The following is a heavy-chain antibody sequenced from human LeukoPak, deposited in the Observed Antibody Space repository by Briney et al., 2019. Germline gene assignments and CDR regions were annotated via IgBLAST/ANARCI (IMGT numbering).Heavy chain of an antibody. CDR2: IKSDGITI. J-gene: IGHJ5*02. D-gene: IGHD5-12*01. Sequence: GGSLRLSCAASGFTFSNYMMHWVRQAPGKGLVWVSRIKSDGITITYADSVKGRFTISRDNAKNTLYLQMNSLGAEDTAVYYCARDPRNIGLAPWGQGTLVTVSS. CDR1: GFTFSNYM. V-gene: IGHV3-74*01. CDR3: ARDPRNIGLAP.